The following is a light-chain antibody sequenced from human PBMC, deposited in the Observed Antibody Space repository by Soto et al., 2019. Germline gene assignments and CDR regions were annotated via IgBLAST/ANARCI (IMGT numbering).Light chain of an antibody. Sequence: DIVMTQSPDXLAXSLGXXXTXXXXSXQXVXYSSNNKNYLAWYQQKPGQPPKLLIYWASTRESGVPDRFSGSGSGTDFTLTISSLQAEDVAVYYCQQYYSTPETFGQGTKLEIK. CDR1: QXVXYSSNNKNY. V-gene: IGKV4-1*01. J-gene: IGKJ2*01. CDR3: QQYYSTPET. CDR2: WAS.